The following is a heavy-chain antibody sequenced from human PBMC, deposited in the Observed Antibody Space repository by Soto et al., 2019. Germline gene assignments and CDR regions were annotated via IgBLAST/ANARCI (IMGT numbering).Heavy chain of an antibody. CDR1: GFSFSDSY. Sequence: QVPLVESGGGLVKPGGSLRLSCAASGFSFSDSYMSWVRQAPGKGLEWVSYISGTSGYTGYADSVKGRFTISRDNAKNSLYLQMNSLRAEDTAVYYCARDRGGYGPPDVWGQVTTVTVAS. J-gene: IGHJ6*02. CDR2: ISGTSGYT. V-gene: IGHV3-11*06. D-gene: IGHD3-10*01. CDR3: ARDRGGYGPPDV.